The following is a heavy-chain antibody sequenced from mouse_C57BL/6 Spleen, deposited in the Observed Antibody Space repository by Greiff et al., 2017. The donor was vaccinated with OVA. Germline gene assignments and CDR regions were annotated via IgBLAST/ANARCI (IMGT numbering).Heavy chain of an antibody. Sequence: VQLQQSGAELVKPGASVKLSCTASGFNIKDYYMHWVKQRTEQGLEWIGRIDPEDGETKYAPQFQGKATITADTSSNTAYLQLSSLTSEDTAVYYCARGGTPDYWGQGTTLTVSS. CDR2: IDPEDGET. J-gene: IGHJ2*01. CDR3: ARGGTPDY. CDR1: GFNIKDYY. D-gene: IGHD4-1*01. V-gene: IGHV14-2*01.